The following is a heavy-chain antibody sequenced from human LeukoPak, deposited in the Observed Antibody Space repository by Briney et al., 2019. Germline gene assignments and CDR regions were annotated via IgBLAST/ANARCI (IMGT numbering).Heavy chain of an antibody. V-gene: IGHV4-59*12. CDR1: GGSISSYY. CDR2: IYHDGTF. D-gene: IGHD6-13*01. J-gene: IGHJ4*02. Sequence: SETLSLTCTVSGGSISSYYWSWIRQPPGKALEWIGYIYHDGTFNYTPSLRSRVTISLDRTKNQFSLKLTSVTAADTAVYYCARGSFGIPGAADHWGRGTLVTVSS. CDR3: ARGSFGIPGAADH.